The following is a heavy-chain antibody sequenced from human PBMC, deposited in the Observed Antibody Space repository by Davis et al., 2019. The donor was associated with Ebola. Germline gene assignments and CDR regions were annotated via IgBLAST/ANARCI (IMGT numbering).Heavy chain of an antibody. CDR2: ISSSSSYI. V-gene: IGHV3-21*01. CDR1: GFTSTSYS. D-gene: IGHD2-8*01. Sequence: GTLSLSCAASGFTSTSYSIHWVRQAPGKGLEWVSSISSSSSYIYYADSVKGRFTISRDNAKNSLYLQMNSLRAEDTAVYYCARVNGITWGMDVWGQGTTVTVSS. CDR3: ARVNGITWGMDV. J-gene: IGHJ6*02.